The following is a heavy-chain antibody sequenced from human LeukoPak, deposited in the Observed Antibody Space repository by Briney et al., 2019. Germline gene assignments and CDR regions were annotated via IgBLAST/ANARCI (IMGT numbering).Heavy chain of an antibody. J-gene: IGHJ4*02. V-gene: IGHV4-59*08. CDR2: IYYSGST. Sequence: KPSETLSLTCTVSGGSITSYYWSWIRQPPGKGPEWIAYIYYSGSTNYNPSLKSRVTISVDTSRNQFSLRLSSVTAADTAVYYCARGSGFYWGQGTLVTVSS. CDR3: ARGSGFY. CDR1: GGSITSYY.